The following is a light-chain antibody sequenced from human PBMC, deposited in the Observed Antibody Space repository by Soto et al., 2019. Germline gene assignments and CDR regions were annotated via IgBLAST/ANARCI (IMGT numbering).Light chain of an antibody. CDR3: QQYYYWPWT. Sequence: EKVMTQSPGSLSVSPGERAALSCRASQSVGSNLAWYQRKPGQAPRLLIYGASTRATGIPSRFSGSGSGTEFTLTISSLQSEDFAVYYCQQYYYWPWTFGQGTTVEIK. CDR1: QSVGSN. CDR2: GAS. V-gene: IGKV3-15*01. J-gene: IGKJ1*01.